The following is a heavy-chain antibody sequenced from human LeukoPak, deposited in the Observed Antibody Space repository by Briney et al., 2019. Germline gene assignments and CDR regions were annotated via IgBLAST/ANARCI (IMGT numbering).Heavy chain of an antibody. CDR3: ATEVGGSYFTAFDY. CDR2: IIPIFGTA. V-gene: IGHV1-69*13. Sequence: SVKVSCKASGGTFSSYAISWVRQAPGQGLEWMGGIIPIFGTANYAQKFQGRVTITADESTSTAYMELSSLRSEDTAVYYCATEVGGSYFTAFDYWGQGTLVTVSS. J-gene: IGHJ4*02. CDR1: GGTFSSYA. D-gene: IGHD1-26*01.